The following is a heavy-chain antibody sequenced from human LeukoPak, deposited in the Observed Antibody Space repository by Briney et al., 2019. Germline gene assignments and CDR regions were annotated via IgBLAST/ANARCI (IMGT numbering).Heavy chain of an antibody. D-gene: IGHD3-10*01. CDR2: ISAYNGNT. V-gene: IGHV1-18*01. Sequence: ASVKVSCKASGYTFTSYGISWVRQAPGQGLEWMGWISAYNGNTNYAQKLQARVTMTTDTSTSTAYMELRSLRSDDTAVYYCARDHGSGSYLWFDPWGQGTLVTVSS. CDR1: GYTFTSYG. CDR3: ARDHGSGSYLWFDP. J-gene: IGHJ5*02.